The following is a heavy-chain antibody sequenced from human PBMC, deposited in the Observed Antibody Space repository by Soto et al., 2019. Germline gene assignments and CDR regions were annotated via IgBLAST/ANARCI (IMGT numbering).Heavy chain of an antibody. Sequence: QVQLQESGPGLVKPSQTLSLTCTVSGGSISNTAYYWNWLRQHPGKGLEWIGYIGYTVSPSYNPSLKGRHPTPQDPTTNRASPHLSSLTAADTAVHSGAGGSDGYTSGYWGPGTLVSVSS. CDR2: IGYTVSP. D-gene: IGHD6-25*01. V-gene: IGHV4-31*03. J-gene: IGHJ4*02. CDR1: GGSISNTAYY. CDR3: AGGSDGYTSGY.